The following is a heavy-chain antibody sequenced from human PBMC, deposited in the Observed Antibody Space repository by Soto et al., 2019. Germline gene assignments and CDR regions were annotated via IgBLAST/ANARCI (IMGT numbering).Heavy chain of an antibody. V-gene: IGHV2-26*01. CDR1: GLSLTNGRLG. CDR3: ALIKDCSRTDCYLASFDP. J-gene: IGHJ5*02. CDR2: ISSNDDK. Sequence: SGPTLVNPTETLTLTCTVSGLSLTNGRLGVSWIRQPPGKALEWLAHISSNDDKSYSTSLKSRLTISKDISRSQVVLTMTNMDPVDSATYYCALIKDCSRTDCYLASFDPWGQGTLVTVSS. D-gene: IGHD2-2*01.